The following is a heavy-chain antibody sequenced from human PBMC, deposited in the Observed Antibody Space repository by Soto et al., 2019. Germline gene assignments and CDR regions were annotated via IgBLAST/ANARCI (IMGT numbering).Heavy chain of an antibody. J-gene: IGHJ4*02. Sequence: PAETLSLTCALCVGCFRVYYWTKMRRPPGKALDLIGEINHSENTKYNPSRKSRVTISVDTSKNQFSLKLNSVTAADTAVYYCARGIALTVVVEGDAPDKYYLDSWGQGTMVTVSS. CDR3: ARGIALTVVVEGDAPDKYYLDS. D-gene: IGHD3-22*01. V-gene: IGHV4-34*01. CDR1: VGCFRVYY. CDR2: INHSENT.